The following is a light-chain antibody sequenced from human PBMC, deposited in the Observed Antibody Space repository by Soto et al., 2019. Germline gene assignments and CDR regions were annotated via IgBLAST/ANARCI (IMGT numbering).Light chain of an antibody. CDR3: SSYTNSNTRV. Sequence: QSALTQPASVSGFPGQSITISCTGTNSDVGDYNYVSWYQQHPGKAPKLIIYEVSNRPSGISDRFSASKSGNTASLTISGLQAEDEADYYCSSYTNSNTRVFGTGTKVTVL. V-gene: IGLV2-14*01. CDR2: EVS. J-gene: IGLJ1*01. CDR1: NSDVGDYNY.